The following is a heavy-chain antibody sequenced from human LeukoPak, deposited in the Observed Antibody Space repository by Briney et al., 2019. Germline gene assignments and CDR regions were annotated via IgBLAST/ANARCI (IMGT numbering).Heavy chain of an antibody. CDR2: INHSGST. CDR3: ARNVAVVVPAAMRRGIDP. CDR1: GGSFSGYY. Sequence: SETLSLTCAVYGGSFSGYYWSWIRQPPGKGLEWIGEINHSGSTNYNPSLKSRVTISVDTSKNQFSLQLSSVTAADTAVYYCARNVAVVVPAAMRRGIDPWGQGTLVTVSS. V-gene: IGHV4-34*01. D-gene: IGHD2-2*01. J-gene: IGHJ5*02.